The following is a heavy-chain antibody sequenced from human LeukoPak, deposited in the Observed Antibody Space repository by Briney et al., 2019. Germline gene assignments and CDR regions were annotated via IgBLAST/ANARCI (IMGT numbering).Heavy chain of an antibody. CDR3: ARDRSMSGWYIDL. CDR2: IWYDGSNK. V-gene: IGHV3-33*08. CDR1: GFTFSSYW. Sequence: GGSLRLSCAASGFTFSSYWMHWVRQAPGKGLEWVAVIWYDGSNKYYPDSVQGRFTISRDNSKNTLYLQVNSLRAEDTAVYYCARDRSMSGWYIDLWGRGTLVTVSS. D-gene: IGHD2/OR15-2a*01. J-gene: IGHJ2*01.